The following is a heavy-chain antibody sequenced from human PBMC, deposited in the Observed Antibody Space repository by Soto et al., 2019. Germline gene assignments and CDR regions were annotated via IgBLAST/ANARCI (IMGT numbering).Heavy chain of an antibody. D-gene: IGHD3-22*01. J-gene: IGHJ4*02. CDR2: ISYDGRSK. Sequence: QVQVVESGGGVVQPGRSLRLSCAASGFIFGTYGMHWVRQAPGKGLEWVAVISYDGRSKYYADSVKGRFTISRDNXKXXLYLQMNSLRAEDTVVYYCAKGPAYYESSGYYFDYWGQGTLVTVSS. CDR3: AKGPAYYESSGYYFDY. CDR1: GFIFGTYG. V-gene: IGHV3-30*18.